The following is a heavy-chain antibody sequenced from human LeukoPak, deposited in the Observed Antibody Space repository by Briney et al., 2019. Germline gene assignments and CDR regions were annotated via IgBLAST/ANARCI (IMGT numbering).Heavy chain of an antibody. CDR2: IYYSGST. V-gene: IGHV4-59*01. J-gene: IGHJ6*02. CDR3: AREDTRDGMDV. Sequence: SETLSLTCTVSGGSMSSYYWSWIRQPPGKGLEWIGNIYYSGSTDYNPSLKSRVTMSVDTSKNQFSLKLSSVTAADTAVYYCAREDTRDGMDVWGQGTTVTVSS. CDR1: GGSMSSYY.